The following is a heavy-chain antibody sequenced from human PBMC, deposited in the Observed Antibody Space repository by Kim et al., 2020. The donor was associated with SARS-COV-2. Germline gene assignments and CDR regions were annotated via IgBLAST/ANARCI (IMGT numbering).Heavy chain of an antibody. J-gene: IGHJ4*02. Sequence: YADAEEGRFTISRDNSKNTLYLQRNSLRAEDTAVYYCARRGYTAILYYFDYWGQGTLVTVSS. V-gene: IGHV3-30*07. CDR3: ARRGYTAILYYFDY. D-gene: IGHD5-18*01.